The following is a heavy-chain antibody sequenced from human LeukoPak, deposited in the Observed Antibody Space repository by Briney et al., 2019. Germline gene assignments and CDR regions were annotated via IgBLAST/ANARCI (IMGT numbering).Heavy chain of an antibody. Sequence: SETLSLTCTVSGGSISSGSYYWRWIRQPAGKGLEWIGRIYTSGSTNYNPSLKSRVTISVDTSKNQFSLKLSSVTAADTAVYYCARVEHYYDSSGYYPIFDYWGQGTLVTVSS. CDR2: IYTSGST. CDR3: ARVEHYYDSSGYYPIFDY. CDR1: GGSISSGSYY. J-gene: IGHJ4*02. D-gene: IGHD3-22*01. V-gene: IGHV4-61*02.